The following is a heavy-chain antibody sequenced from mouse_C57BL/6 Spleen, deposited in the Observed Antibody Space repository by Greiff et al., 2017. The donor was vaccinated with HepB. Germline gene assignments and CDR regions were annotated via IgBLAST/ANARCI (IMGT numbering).Heavy chain of an antibody. V-gene: IGHV1-82*01. J-gene: IGHJ1*03. CDR3: ARGEYYGSSYGYFDV. D-gene: IGHD1-1*01. Sequence: VKLMESGPELVKPGASVKISCKASGYAFSSSWMNWVKQRPGKGLEWIGRIYPGDGDTNYNGKFKGKATLTADKSSSTAYMQLSSLTSEDSAIYFCARGEYYGSSYGYFDVWGTGTTVTVSS. CDR2: IYPGDGDT. CDR1: GYAFSSSW.